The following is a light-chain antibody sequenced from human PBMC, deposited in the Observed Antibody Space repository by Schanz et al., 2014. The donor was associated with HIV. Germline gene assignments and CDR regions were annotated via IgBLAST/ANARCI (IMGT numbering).Light chain of an antibody. Sequence: EIVLTQSPGTLSLSPGERATLSCRASQSVSNNYLAWYQQKHGQAPRLLMYDASSRATGIPDRFSGSGSGTDFTLTISRLEPEDFAVYYCQHYGTSFTFGPGTKVHIK. J-gene: IGKJ3*01. CDR3: QHYGTSFT. V-gene: IGKV3-20*01. CDR2: DAS. CDR1: QSVSNNY.